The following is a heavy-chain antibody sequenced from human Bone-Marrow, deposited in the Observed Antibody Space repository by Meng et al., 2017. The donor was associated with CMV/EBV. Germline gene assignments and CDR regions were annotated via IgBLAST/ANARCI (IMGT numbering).Heavy chain of an antibody. V-gene: IGHV3-74*01. CDR3: ARVYCSGGSCSLDS. Sequence: GESLKISCAASGFTFSSYWMHWVHQAPGKGLLWISRINSDGSSTSYADSVKGRFTISRDNAKNSLYLQMNSLRAEDTAVYYCARVYCSGGSCSLDSWGQGTLVTVSS. CDR1: GFTFSSYW. D-gene: IGHD2-15*01. J-gene: IGHJ4*02. CDR2: INSDGSST.